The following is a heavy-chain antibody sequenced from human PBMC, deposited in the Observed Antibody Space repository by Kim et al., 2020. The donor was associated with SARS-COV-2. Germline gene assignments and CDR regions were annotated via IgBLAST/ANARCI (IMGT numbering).Heavy chain of an antibody. D-gene: IGHD6-19*01. Sequence: ASVKVSCKASGYTFTDYYMHWVRQAPGQGLEWVGRINPNSGGTTYAQKFQGRVTMTRDPSINTAYMELSSLRSDDTAVYYCARRESTGWSIDYWGHGTLVTVS. J-gene: IGHJ4*01. CDR3: ARRESTGWSIDY. V-gene: IGHV1-2*06. CDR1: GYTFTDYY. CDR2: INPNSGGT.